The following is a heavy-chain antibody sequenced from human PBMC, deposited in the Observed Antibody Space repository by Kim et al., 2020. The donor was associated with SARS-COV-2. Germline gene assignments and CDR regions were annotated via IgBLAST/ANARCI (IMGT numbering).Heavy chain of an antibody. D-gene: IGHD2-2*01. CDR2: ISGSGGST. CDR3: AKDRGYCSSTSCSRYYYGMDF. V-gene: IGHV3-23*01. CDR1: GFTFSSYA. Sequence: GGSLRLSCAASGFTFSSYAMSWVRQAPGKGLEWVSAISGSGGSTYYADSVKGRFTISRDNSKNTLYLQMNSLRAEDTAVYYCAKDRGYCSSTSCSRYYYGMDFWGQGTTVTVSS. J-gene: IGHJ6*02.